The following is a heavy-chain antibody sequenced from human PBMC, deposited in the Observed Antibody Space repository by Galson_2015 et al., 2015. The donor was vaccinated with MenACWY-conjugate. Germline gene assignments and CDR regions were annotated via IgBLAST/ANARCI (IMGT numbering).Heavy chain of an antibody. J-gene: IGHJ4*02. CDR2: IKQGGSEK. V-gene: IGHV3-7*01. D-gene: IGHD6-13*01. Sequence: ANIKQGGSEKYYVDSVKGRFAISRDNAKSSLYLQMNSLRAEDTAVYYCARIAAAVTEHYFDYWGQGTLVTVSS. CDR3: ARIAAAVTEHYFDY.